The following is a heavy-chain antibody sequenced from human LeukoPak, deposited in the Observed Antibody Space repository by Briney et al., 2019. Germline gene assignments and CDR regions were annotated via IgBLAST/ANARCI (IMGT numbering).Heavy chain of an antibody. V-gene: IGHV3-7*03. CDR1: GFTFSSYW. Sequence: GGSLRLSCAASGFTFSSYWMSWVRQAPGKGLEWVANIKQDGSEKYYVDSVKGRFTISRDNAKDSVFLQINSLRVDDTAIYYCARSNDHTNYGGRGYLDHWGQGALVTVSS. J-gene: IGHJ4*02. CDR2: IKQDGSEK. CDR3: ARSNDHTNYGGRGYLDH. D-gene: IGHD3-16*01.